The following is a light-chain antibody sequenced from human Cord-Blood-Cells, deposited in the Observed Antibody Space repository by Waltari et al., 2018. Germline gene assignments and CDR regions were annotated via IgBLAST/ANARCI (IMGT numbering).Light chain of an antibody. CDR3: NSRDSSGNHLV. V-gene: IGLV3-19*01. CDR2: GKN. Sequence: SSELTQDPAVSVAFGQTVRITCQGDSTRSYYASRYQQKPGQAPVLVIYGKNNRHSGIPDRFSGSSSGNTASLTITGAQAEDEADYYCNSRDSSGNHLVFYGGTKLTVL. CDR1: STRSYY. J-gene: IGLJ2*01.